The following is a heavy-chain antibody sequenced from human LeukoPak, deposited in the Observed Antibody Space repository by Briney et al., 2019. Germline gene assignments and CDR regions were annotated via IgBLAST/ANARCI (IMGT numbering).Heavy chain of an antibody. CDR3: AKGLDFDWLLY. D-gene: IGHD3-9*01. CDR1: GFTFSSYW. J-gene: IGHJ4*02. V-gene: IGHV3-7*01. Sequence: GGSLRLSCAASGFTFSSYWMSWVRQVPGKGLEWVANIKQDGSEFYYVDSVKGRFTISRDNAKNSLYLQMNSLRAEDTAVYYCAKGLDFDWLLYWGQGTLVTVSS. CDR2: IKQDGSEF.